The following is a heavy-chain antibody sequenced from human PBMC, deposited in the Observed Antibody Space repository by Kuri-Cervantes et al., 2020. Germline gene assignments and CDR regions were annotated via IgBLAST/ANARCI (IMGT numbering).Heavy chain of an antibody. V-gene: IGHV2-5*01. CDR1: GFSLSTSGVG. Sequence: SGPTLVKPTQTLTLTCTFSGFSLSTSGVGVGWIRQPPGKALEWLALIYWNDDKRYSPSLKSRLTITKDTSKNQVALTMTNMDPVDTATYYCAHCTLVQTGPYGMDVWGQGTTVTVSS. CDR2: IYWNDDK. D-gene: IGHD4/OR15-4a*01. CDR3: AHCTLVQTGPYGMDV. J-gene: IGHJ6*02.